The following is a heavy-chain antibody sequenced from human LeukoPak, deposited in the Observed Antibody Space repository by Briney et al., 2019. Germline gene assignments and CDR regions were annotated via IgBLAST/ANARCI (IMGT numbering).Heavy chain of an antibody. CDR1: GGFNTHYY. Sequence: SETLSLTCSVSGGFNTHYYWSWIRQPPAKGLEWIGYIYHSGSTKYNPSLKSRVTISVDTSKNQFSLKLSSVTAADTAVYYCARYYYGSGNQNDYWGQGTLVTVSS. CDR3: ARYYYGSGNQNDY. CDR2: IYHSGST. D-gene: IGHD3-10*01. J-gene: IGHJ4*02. V-gene: IGHV4-4*08.